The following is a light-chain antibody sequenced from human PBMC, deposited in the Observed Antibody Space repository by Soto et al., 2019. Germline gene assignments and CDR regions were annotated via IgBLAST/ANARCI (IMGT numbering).Light chain of an antibody. J-gene: IGKJ1*01. Sequence: EIVLTQSPGTLSLSPGERATLSCRASQSVSSNYLAWYRRKPGQAPRLLIYGASNRATDIPGRFSGSGSGIDFTLTITRLEPEDFAVYYCQQYGSSPPTFGPGTRVEIK. CDR1: QSVSSNY. CDR2: GAS. CDR3: QQYGSSPPT. V-gene: IGKV3-20*01.